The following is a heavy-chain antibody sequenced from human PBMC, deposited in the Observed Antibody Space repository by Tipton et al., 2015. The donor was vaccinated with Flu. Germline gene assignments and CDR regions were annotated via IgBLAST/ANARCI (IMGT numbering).Heavy chain of an antibody. CDR2: INGNGDRT. CDR1: GFTFSSVF. J-gene: IGHJ4*02. V-gene: IGHV3-23*01. Sequence: SLRLSCAASGFTFSSVFMNWVRLAPGKGLEWVSRINGNGDRTYYADSVKGRFTISRDNSKNTLYLQMNSLRAEDTAVYYCANIGGGSYYGGDFWGRGTLVTVSS. CDR3: ANIGGGSYYGGDF. D-gene: IGHD1-26*01.